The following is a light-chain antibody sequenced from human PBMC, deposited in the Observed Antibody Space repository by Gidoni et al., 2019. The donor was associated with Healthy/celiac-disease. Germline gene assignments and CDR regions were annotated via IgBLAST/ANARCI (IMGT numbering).Light chain of an antibody. CDR1: QSISSY. J-gene: IGKJ3*01. CDR3: QQSYSTPFT. V-gene: IGKV1-39*01. CDR2: AAS. Sequence: DIQMTQYPSSLSASLGDRVTITCRASQSISSYLNWYQQKPGKAPKLLIYAASRLQSGVPSRFSGSGSGTDFTLTISSLQPEDFATYYCQQSYSTPFTFGPGTKVDIK.